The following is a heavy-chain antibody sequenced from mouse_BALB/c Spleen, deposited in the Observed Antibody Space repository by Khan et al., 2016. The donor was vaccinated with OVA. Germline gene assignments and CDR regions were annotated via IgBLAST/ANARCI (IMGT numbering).Heavy chain of an antibody. CDR2: INPNNGRA. CDR1: GYTFTSYW. CDR3: ARGGYGSLAY. V-gene: IGHV1S81*02. J-gene: IGHJ3*01. Sequence: QVQLQQPGAELVKPGASVKLSCKASGYTFTSYWMHWVKQRPGQGLEWIGYINPNNGRAHQNEKFKSKATLTVDKSSSTAYMQLSSLTSDDAAVHYCARGGYGSLAYWSQGTLVTVSA. D-gene: IGHD2-10*02.